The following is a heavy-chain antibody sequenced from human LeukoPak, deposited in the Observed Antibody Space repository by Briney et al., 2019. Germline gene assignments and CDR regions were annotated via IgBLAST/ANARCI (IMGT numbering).Heavy chain of an antibody. CDR2: INPNSGGT. Sequence: ASVKVSCKASGYTFTGYYLHWLRQAPGQGLEWMGWINPNSGGTNYAQKFQGRVTMTRDTSISTAYMELSRLRSDDTAVYYCARLGSSSWYDQSAYYMDVWGKGTTVTVSS. D-gene: IGHD6-13*01. J-gene: IGHJ6*03. V-gene: IGHV1-2*02. CDR1: GYTFTGYY. CDR3: ARLGSSSWYDQSAYYMDV.